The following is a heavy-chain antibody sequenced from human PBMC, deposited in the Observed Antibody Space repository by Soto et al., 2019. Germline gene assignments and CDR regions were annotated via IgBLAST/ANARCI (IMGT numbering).Heavy chain of an antibody. D-gene: IGHD3-10*01. Sequence: GGSLILSCASSGFPFRSYLMILVRPAPGKGLEWVANIKQDGSEKYYVDSVKGRFTISRDNAKNSLYLQMNSLRAEDTAVYYCARDLRSRGYYYYGMDVWGQGTTVTVS. CDR3: ARDLRSRGYYYYGMDV. CDR2: IKQDGSEK. J-gene: IGHJ6*02. CDR1: GFPFRSYL. V-gene: IGHV3-7*01.